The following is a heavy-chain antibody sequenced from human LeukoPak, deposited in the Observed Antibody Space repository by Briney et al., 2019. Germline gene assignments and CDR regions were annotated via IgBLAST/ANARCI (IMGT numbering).Heavy chain of an antibody. CDR3: ARDIRSYYDSSGYYEGGLTG. CDR2: INPNSGGT. J-gene: IGHJ4*02. V-gene: IGHV1-2*02. D-gene: IGHD3-22*01. Sequence: ASVKVSCKASGYTLTGYYMHWVRQAPGQGLEWMGWINPNSGGTNYAQKFQGRVTMTRDTSISTAYMELSRLRSDDTAVYYCARDIRSYYDSSGYYEGGLTGWGQGTLVTVSS. CDR1: GYTLTGYY.